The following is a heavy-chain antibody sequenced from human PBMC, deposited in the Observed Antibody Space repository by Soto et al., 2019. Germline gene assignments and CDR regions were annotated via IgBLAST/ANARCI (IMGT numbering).Heavy chain of an antibody. D-gene: IGHD5-18*01. J-gene: IGHJ5*02. CDR2: ISYDGSNK. CDR3: ARDPGYGARDP. Sequence: QVQLVESGGGVVQPGRSLRLSCAASGFTFSSYAMHWVRQAPGTGLEWVAVISYDGSNKYYADSVKVRFTISRDNSKNTLYLQKNSLRAEDTAVYYCARDPGYGARDPWGQGTLVTVSS. V-gene: IGHV3-30-3*01. CDR1: GFTFSSYA.